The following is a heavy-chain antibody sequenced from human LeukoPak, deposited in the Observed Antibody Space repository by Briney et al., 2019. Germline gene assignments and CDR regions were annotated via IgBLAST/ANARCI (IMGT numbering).Heavy chain of an antibody. CDR3: AKDHPSSGGRDCLLFDN. D-gene: IGHD2-15*01. CDR2: ITRSGAAK. CDR1: GFTFSTFA. J-gene: IGHJ5*02. V-gene: IGHV3-23*01. Sequence: GGSLRLSCAASGFTFSTFAMSWGRQAPGKGLEWVSTITRSGAAKYYADSVKGRFTISRDNSKNTLYLQMDSLSAEDTALYCCAKDHPSSGGRDCLLFDNWGQGTLVTVSS.